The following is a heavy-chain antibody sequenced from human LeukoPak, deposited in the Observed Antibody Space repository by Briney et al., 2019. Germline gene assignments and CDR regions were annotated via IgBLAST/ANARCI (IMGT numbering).Heavy chain of an antibody. CDR2: IYPGDSDA. J-gene: IGHJ5*02. Sequence: GESLKISCKTSGYKFIDHWIGWVRQMPGKGLEWMAIIYPGDSDARYSPSFQGQVTISAAKSITTAYLQWSSLKASDTATYYCARLVTPGVTRWFDPWGQGTPVTVSS. CDR1: GYKFIDHW. D-gene: IGHD1-1*01. V-gene: IGHV5-51*01. CDR3: ARLVTPGVTRWFDP.